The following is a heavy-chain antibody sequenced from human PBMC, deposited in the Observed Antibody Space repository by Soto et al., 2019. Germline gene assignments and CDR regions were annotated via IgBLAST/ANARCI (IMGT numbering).Heavy chain of an antibody. J-gene: IGHJ6*02. CDR3: AKDKGKSSWLPLYYYYGMDV. CDR2: ISWNSGSI. D-gene: IGHD6-13*01. V-gene: IGHV3-9*01. Sequence: PGGSLRLSCAASGFTFSKYRMNWVRQAPGKGLEWVSGISWNSGSIGYADSVKGRFTISRDNAKNSLYLQMNSLRAEDTALYYCAKDKGKSSWLPLYYYYGMDVWGQGTTVTVSS. CDR1: GFTFSKYR.